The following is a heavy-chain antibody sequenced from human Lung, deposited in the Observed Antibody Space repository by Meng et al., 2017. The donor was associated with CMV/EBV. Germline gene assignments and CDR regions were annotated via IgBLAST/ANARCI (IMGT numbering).Heavy chain of an antibody. CDR1: GYLFTSYW. Sequence: ESLKISCRVSGYLFTSYWIGWVRQQPGKGLQWMGIIYPNDADKRYSPSFEGQVTISVDRSINTAYLQWNSLRTSDSGIYYCARRPEPYNRRTYFDYWGQGTXVTVSS. CDR3: ARRPEPYNRRTYFDY. CDR2: IYPNDADK. V-gene: IGHV5-51*01. D-gene: IGHD1-14*01. J-gene: IGHJ4*02.